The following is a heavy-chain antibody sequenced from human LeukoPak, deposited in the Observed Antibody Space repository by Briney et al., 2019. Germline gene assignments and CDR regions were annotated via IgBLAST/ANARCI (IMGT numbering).Heavy chain of an antibody. V-gene: IGHV4-59*08. CDR3: ARQMGIAVAAPDY. Sequence: SSETLSLTCTVSGGSISSYYWSWIRQPPGKGLEWIGYIYYSGSTNYNPSLKSRVTISVDTSKNQFSLKLSSVTAADTAVYYCARQMGIAVAAPDYWGQGTLVTVSS. J-gene: IGHJ4*02. CDR1: GGSISSYY. D-gene: IGHD6-19*01. CDR2: IYYSGST.